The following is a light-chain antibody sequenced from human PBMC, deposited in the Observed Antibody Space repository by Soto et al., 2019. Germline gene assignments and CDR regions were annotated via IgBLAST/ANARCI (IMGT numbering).Light chain of an antibody. J-gene: IGLJ2*01. CDR3: STWDDSLVV. V-gene: IGLV1-44*01. CDR1: NSNIGSNT. CDR2: ANS. Sequence: QSVLTQPPSASGTPGQRVTISCSGSNSNIGSNTVNWYQQLPGTAPKLLIFANSRRPSGVPDRFSGSKSGISASLAISGLQSEDEADYYCSTWDDSLVVFGGGTKLTVL.